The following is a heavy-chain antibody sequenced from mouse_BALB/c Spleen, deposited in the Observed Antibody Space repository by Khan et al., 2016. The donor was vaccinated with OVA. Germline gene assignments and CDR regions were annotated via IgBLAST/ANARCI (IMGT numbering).Heavy chain of an antibody. Sequence: DLVKPGASVKLSCKPSGYTFTSYWINWIQQRPGQGLEWIGRIAPGSGSTYYTEMFKGTASLTVDTSSSTAFIQLSSLSSEDSAVYICARENYYGRTCYAMDYWGQGTSVTVSS. CDR3: ARENYYGRTCYAMDY. CDR2: IAPGSGST. D-gene: IGHD1-1*01. CDR1: GYTFTSYW. J-gene: IGHJ4*01. V-gene: IGHV1S41*01.